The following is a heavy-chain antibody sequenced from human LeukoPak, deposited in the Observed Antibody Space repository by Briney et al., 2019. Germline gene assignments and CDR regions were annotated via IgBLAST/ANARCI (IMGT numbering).Heavy chain of an antibody. J-gene: IGHJ6*03. CDR1: GGSISSSSYY. V-gene: IGHV4-39*01. CDR3: ARHVGYHYYYMDV. D-gene: IGHD2-8*01. CDR2: MYYSGST. Sequence: SETLSLTCTVSGGSISSSSYYWGWIRQTPGKGLEWIASMYYSGSTYYNPSLKSRVTISVDTSKNQFSLKLSSVTAADTAVYYCARHVGYHYYYMDVWGKGTTVTISS.